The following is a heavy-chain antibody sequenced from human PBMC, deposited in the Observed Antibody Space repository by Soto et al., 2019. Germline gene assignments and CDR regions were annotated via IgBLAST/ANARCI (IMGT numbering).Heavy chain of an antibody. J-gene: IGHJ4*02. V-gene: IGHV1-18*01. CDR1: GYTFTSYG. CDR3: ARSVLLWFGELNYYFDY. D-gene: IGHD3-10*01. Sequence: GASVKVSCKASGYTFTSYGISWVRQAPGQGLEWMGWISAYNGNTNYAQKLQGRVTMTTDTSTSTAYMELRSLRSDDTAVYYCARSVLLWFGELNYYFDYWGQGTLVTVSS. CDR2: ISAYNGNT.